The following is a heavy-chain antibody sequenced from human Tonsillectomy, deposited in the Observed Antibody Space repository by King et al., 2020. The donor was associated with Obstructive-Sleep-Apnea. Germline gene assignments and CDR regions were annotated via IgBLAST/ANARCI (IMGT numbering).Heavy chain of an antibody. CDR2: IGTAGDT. CDR3: ARAERWHEEMATTNGVGYYYGMDV. J-gene: IGHJ6*02. CDR1: GFTFSSYD. D-gene: IGHD5-24*01. Sequence: VQLVESGGGLVQPGGSLRLSCAASGFTFSSYDMHWVRQATGKGLEWVSAIGTAGDTYYPGSVKGRFTISRENAKNSLYLQMNSLEAGDTAVYYCARAERWHEEMATTNGVGYYYGMDVWGQGTTVTVSS. V-gene: IGHV3-13*01.